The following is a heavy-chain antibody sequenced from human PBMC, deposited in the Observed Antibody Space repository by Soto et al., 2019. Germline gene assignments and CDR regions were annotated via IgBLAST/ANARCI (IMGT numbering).Heavy chain of an antibody. CDR2: INPSTGST. V-gene: IGHV1-46*01. CDR3: VGGRWSVGATCTFFDY. D-gene: IGHD1-26*01. CDR1: GYTFTSEY. J-gene: IGHJ4*02. Sequence: QVQLVQSGAEVKKPGASVKVSCKASGYTFTSEYIHWVRQAPGQGLEWMGIINPSTGSTSYAQKFQGRVTMTRDTSTSTVDMELSRLRPEDTAVYYCVGGRWSVGATCTFFDYWGPGTLVTVSS.